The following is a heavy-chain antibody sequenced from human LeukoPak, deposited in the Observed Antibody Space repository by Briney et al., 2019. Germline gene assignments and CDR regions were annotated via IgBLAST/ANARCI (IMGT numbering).Heavy chain of an antibody. V-gene: IGHV3-74*01. J-gene: IGHJ3*02. CDR3: ARGGSPPEALGDAFDI. CDR2: INSDGSDT. Sequence: GGSLRLSCAASGFIFSSYAMSWVRQAPGKGLVRVSRINSDGSDTRYADSVKGRFTISRDNAKNTLSLQMNSLRVEDTAVYFCARGGSPPEALGDAFDIWGQGTMVTVSS. D-gene: IGHD1-26*01. CDR1: GFIFSSYA.